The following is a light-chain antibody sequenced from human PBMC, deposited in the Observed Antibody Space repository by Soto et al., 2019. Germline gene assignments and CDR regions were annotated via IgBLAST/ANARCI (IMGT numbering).Light chain of an antibody. CDR2: AVN. J-gene: IGLJ3*02. CDR3: CSYAGSYTWV. V-gene: IGLV2-11*01. CDR1: SSDVGDCNY. Sequence: QSALTQPRSVSGSPGQSVTISCTGTSSDVGDCNYVSWYQQHPGKAPKLLIYAVNMRPSGVPDRFSGSKSGNTASLTISGLQAEDEADYSCCSYAGSYTWVFGGGTKLTVL.